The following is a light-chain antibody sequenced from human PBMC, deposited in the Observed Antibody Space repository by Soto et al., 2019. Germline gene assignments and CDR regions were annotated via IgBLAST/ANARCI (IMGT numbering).Light chain of an antibody. V-gene: IGLV2-14*03. CDR3: SSYTSSRTLYV. CDR1: SSDIGAYNY. J-gene: IGLJ1*01. CDR2: DVN. Sequence: QSALTQPASVSGSPGQSITISCTGTSSDIGAYNYVSWYQQHPGKAPKLMIYDVNNRPSGVSNRFSGSKSGNTASLTISGLQAEDEGDYYCSSYTSSRTLYVFGTGTKLTVL.